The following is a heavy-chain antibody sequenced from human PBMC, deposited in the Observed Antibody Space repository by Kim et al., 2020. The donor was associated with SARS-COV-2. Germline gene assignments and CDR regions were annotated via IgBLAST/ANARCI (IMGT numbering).Heavy chain of an antibody. CDR3: ARDLDYDFWSGYAKTFAY. CDR1: GFTFSSYS. Sequence: GGSLRLSCAASGFTFSSYSMNWVRQAPGKGVEWVSYISSSSSTIYYADSVKGRFTISRDNAKNSLYLQMNSLRDEDTAVYYCARDLDYDFWSGYAKTFAYWGHGTLVTVSS. V-gene: IGHV3-48*02. CDR2: ISSSSSTI. J-gene: IGHJ4*01. D-gene: IGHD3-3*01.